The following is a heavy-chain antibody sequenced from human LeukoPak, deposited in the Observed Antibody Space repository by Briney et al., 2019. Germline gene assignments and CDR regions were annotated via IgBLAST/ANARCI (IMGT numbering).Heavy chain of an antibody. CDR1: GFTFSSYS. CDR2: ISSSSSTI. V-gene: IGHV3-48*04. CDR3: ARDLVFGELPFDY. D-gene: IGHD3-10*02. J-gene: IGHJ4*02. Sequence: GGSLRLSCAASGFTFSSYSMNWVRQAPRKGLEWVSYISSSSSTIYYADSVKGRFTISRDNAKNSLYLQMNSLRAEDTAVYYCARDLVFGELPFDYWGQGTLVTVSS.